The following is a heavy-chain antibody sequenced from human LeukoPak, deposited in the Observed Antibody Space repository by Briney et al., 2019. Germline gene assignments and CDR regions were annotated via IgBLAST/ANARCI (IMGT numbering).Heavy chain of an antibody. CDR2: IYTSGST. Sequence: PSETLSLTCTVSAGSISSYYWSWIRQPAGKGLEWIGRIYTSGSTNYNPSLNSRVTMSVDTSKNQFSLKLSSVTAADTAVYYCARSHSDSSFDYWGQGTLVTVSS. D-gene: IGHD3-3*01. CDR1: AGSISSYY. J-gene: IGHJ4*02. CDR3: ARSHSDSSFDY. V-gene: IGHV4-4*07.